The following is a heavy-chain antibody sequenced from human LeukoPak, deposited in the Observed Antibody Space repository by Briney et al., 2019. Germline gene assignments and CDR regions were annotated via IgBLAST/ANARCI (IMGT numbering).Heavy chain of an antibody. J-gene: IGHJ4*02. CDR2: IYYSGST. D-gene: IGHD4-17*01. CDR3: ARFAVTRCFDY. V-gene: IGHV4-30-4*08. CDR1: GGSISRGDYY. Sequence: TSQTLSLTCTVSGGSISRGDYYWSWIRQPRGKGLEWIGYIYYSGSTYYNPSLKSRVTISVATSKNQFSLKLSSVTAADTAVYYCARFAVTRCFDYWGQGTLVTVSS.